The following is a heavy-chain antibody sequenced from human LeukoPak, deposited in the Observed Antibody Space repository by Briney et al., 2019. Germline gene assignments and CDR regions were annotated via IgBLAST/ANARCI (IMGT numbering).Heavy chain of an antibody. CDR1: GGSFSGYY. CDR3: ARSWVFHWFDP. J-gene: IGHJ5*02. V-gene: IGHV4-34*01. CDR2: INHSGST. Sequence: SETLSLTCAVYGGSFSGYYWSWIRQPPGKGLEWIGEINHSGSTNYNPSLKSRVTISVDTSKNQFSLKLSSVTAADTAVYYCARSWVFHWFDPWGQGTLVTVSS. D-gene: IGHD6-13*01.